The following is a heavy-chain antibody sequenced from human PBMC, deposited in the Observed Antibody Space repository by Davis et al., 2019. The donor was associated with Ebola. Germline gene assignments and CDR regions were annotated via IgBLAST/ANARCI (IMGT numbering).Heavy chain of an antibody. V-gene: IGHV1-18*01. CDR2: ISAYNGNT. Sequence: AASVKVSCKASGGTFSSYAISWVRQAPGQGLEWMGWISAYNGNTNYAQKLQGRVTMTTDTSTSTAYMELRSLRSDDTAVYYCARPFYDFWGDGFDPWGQGTLVTVSS. CDR3: ARPFYDFWGDGFDP. J-gene: IGHJ5*02. CDR1: GGTFSSYA. D-gene: IGHD3-3*01.